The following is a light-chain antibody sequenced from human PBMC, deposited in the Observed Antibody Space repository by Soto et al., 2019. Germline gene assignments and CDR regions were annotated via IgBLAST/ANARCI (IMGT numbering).Light chain of an antibody. CDR3: QQYDNYTPLT. CDR2: DAS. J-gene: IGKJ4*01. Sequence: DIQMTQSPSTLSASVGDRVTITCRASQSISSWLAWYQQKPGKAPKLLIFDASSLESGTPSRFSGRRSGTQFPLTINGLQPDDFATYYCQQYDNYTPLTFGGGTKVDIK. V-gene: IGKV1-5*01. CDR1: QSISSW.